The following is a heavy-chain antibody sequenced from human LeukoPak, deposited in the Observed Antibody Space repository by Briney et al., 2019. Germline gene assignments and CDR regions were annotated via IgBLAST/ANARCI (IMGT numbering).Heavy chain of an antibody. Sequence: ASVKVSCKVSGYTLTELSIHWVRQSPGKGLEWMGGEDGEAIYAQKFQGRVTMTEDTSTYTAYMDLSSPRSEDTAVYYCASIDLDSWGQGTLVTVSS. CDR3: ASIDLDS. CDR1: GYTLTELS. D-gene: IGHD2-21*01. CDR2: EDGEA. J-gene: IGHJ4*02. V-gene: IGHV1-24*01.